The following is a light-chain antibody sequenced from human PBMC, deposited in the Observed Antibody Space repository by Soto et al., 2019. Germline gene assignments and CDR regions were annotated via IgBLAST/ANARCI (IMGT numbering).Light chain of an antibody. Sequence: QSVLTQPASVSGSPGQSITISCSGGSSDIGRFNHVSWYQQHPGKAPKVMIYEVNNRPSGFSDRFSGSKSGNTASLTISGLQTEDEADYYCSSYTTTDTLIFGGGTKLTVL. CDR2: EVN. J-gene: IGLJ2*01. V-gene: IGLV2-14*01. CDR1: SSDIGRFNH. CDR3: SSYTTTDTLI.